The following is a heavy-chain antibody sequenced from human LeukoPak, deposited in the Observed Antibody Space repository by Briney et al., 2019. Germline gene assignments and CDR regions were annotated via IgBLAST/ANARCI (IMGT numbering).Heavy chain of an antibody. CDR1: GFTFSSYW. Sequence: GGSLRLSCAASGFTFSSYWMNWARQAPGKGLEWVASITHNGNVNYYVDSVKGRFTISRDNAKNSLYLQMSNLRAEDTAVYFCARGGGLDVWGQGATVTVSS. CDR2: ITHNGNVN. CDR3: ARGGGLDV. J-gene: IGHJ6*02. D-gene: IGHD3-16*01. V-gene: IGHV3-7*03.